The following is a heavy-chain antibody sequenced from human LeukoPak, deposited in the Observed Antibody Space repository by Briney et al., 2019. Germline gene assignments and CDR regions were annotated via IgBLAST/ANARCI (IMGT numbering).Heavy chain of an antibody. CDR3: ARDHDYSNWFDP. Sequence: PSETLSLPCIVSGGSIISSSYYWAWIRQPPGKGLEWIGRIYTSGSTNYHPSLKSRVTMSVDTSKNQFSLKLSSVTAADTAVYYCARDHDYSNWFDPWGQGTLVTVSS. J-gene: IGHJ5*02. D-gene: IGHD4-11*01. V-gene: IGHV4-39*07. CDR1: GGSIISSSYY. CDR2: IYTSGST.